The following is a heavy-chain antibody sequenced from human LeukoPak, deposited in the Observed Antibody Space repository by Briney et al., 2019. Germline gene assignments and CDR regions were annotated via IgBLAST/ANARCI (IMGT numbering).Heavy chain of an antibody. CDR1: GFTFSSYS. D-gene: IGHD4-17*01. Sequence: PGGSLRLSCAASGFTFSSYSMNWVRQAPGKGLEWVSYISSSSSTIYYADSVKGRFTISRDNAKNSLYLQMNSLRAEDTAVYYCARDLSRYGDYVTSPIWGQGTMVTVSS. CDR2: ISSSSSTI. J-gene: IGHJ3*02. CDR3: ARDLSRYGDYVTSPI. V-gene: IGHV3-48*04.